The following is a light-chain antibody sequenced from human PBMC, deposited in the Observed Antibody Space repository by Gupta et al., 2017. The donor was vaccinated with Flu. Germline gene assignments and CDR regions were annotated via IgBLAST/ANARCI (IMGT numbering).Light chain of an antibody. CDR2: ENN. CDR3: GTWDSSLSVVV. CDR1: SSNIGKNY. Sequence: HSLFTHPPSASAAPGHKVTISCSGSSSNIGKNYVSWYQQLPGTAPKLLIYENNKRPSGIPDRFSASKSGTSATLGITGLQTGDEADYYCGTWDSSLSVVVFGAGTKLTVL. J-gene: IGLJ2*01. V-gene: IGLV1-51*02.